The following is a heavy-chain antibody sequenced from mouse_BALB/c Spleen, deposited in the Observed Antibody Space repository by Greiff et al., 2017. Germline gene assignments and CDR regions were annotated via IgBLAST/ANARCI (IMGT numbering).Heavy chain of an antibody. CDR2: ISSGSSTI. D-gene: IGHD2-4*01. CDR1: GFTFSSFG. CDR3: ARENDYDAAMDY. V-gene: IGHV5-17*02. J-gene: IGHJ4*01. Sequence: EVKLVESGGGLVQPGGSRKLSCAASGFTFSSFGMHWVRQAPEKGLEWVAYISSGSSTIYYADTVKGRFTISRDNPKNTLFLQMTSLRSEDTAMYYCARENDYDAAMDYWGQGTSVTVSS.